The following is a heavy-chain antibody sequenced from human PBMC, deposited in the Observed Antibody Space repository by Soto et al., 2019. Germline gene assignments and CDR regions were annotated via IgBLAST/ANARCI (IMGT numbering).Heavy chain of an antibody. V-gene: IGHV4-34*01. CDR1: GGSFSGYY. D-gene: IGHD3-3*01. CDR3: ARGIDYYDFWSGYYSDPLHHHPYYFDY. Sequence: SETLSLTCAVYGGSFSGYYWSWIRQPPGKGLEWIGEINHSGSTNYNPSLKSRVTISVDTSKNQFSLKLSSVTAADTAVYYCARGIDYYDFWSGYYSDPLHHHPYYFDYWGQGTLVTVSS. CDR2: INHSGST. J-gene: IGHJ4*02.